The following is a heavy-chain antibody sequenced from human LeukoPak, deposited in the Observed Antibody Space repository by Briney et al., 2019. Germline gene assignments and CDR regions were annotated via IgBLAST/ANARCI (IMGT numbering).Heavy chain of an antibody. D-gene: IGHD3-3*01. CDR3: ARGYYDFWSGVPSGNWFDP. Sequence: GASVKVSCKAPGYTFTSYDINWVRQATGQGLEWMGWMNPNRGNTGYAQKFQGRLTMTRNTSLSTAYMELSSLRSEDTAVYYCARGYYDFWSGVPSGNWFDPWGQGTLVTVSS. CDR2: MNPNRGNT. V-gene: IGHV1-8*01. CDR1: GYTFTSYD. J-gene: IGHJ5*02.